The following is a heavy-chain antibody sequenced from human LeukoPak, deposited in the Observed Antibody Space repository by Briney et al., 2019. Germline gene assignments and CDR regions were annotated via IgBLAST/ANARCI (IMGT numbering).Heavy chain of an antibody. V-gene: IGHV4-34*01. CDR3: ARGRWELLRNWFDP. J-gene: IGHJ5*02. D-gene: IGHD1-26*01. CDR1: GGSFSGYY. CDR2: INHSGST. Sequence: SETLSLTCAVYGGSFSGYYWSWIRQPPGKGLEWIGEINHSGSTNYNPSLKSRATISVDTSKNQFSLKLSSVTAADTAVYYCARGRWELLRNWFDPWGQGTLVTVSS.